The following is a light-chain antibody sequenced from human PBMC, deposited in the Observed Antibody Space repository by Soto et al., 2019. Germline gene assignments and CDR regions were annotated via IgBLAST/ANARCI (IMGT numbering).Light chain of an antibody. V-gene: IGLV2-14*01. CDR1: SGDVGGYKY. Sequence: QSALTQPASVSGSPGQSITLSCTGTSGDVGGYKYVSWYQQHPGKAPKLMIYDVSNRPSGVSNRFSGSKSGNTASLTISGLQAEDEADYYCSSYTSRSTLEFGGGTQLTVL. CDR2: DVS. J-gene: IGLJ2*01. CDR3: SSYTSRSTLE.